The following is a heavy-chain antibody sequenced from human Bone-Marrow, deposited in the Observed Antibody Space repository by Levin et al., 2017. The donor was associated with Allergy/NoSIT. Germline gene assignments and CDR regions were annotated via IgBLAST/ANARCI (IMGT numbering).Heavy chain of an antibody. CDR1: GGSISSYY. J-gene: IGHJ4*02. V-gene: IGHV4-59*01. Sequence: SETLSLTCTVSGGSISSYYWSWIRQPPGKGLEWIGYIYYSGSTNYNPSLKSRVTISVDTSKNQFSLKLSSVTAADTAVYYCARGTTVIVGGVGSVDYWGQGTLVTVSS. CDR3: ARGTTVIVGGVGSVDY. CDR2: IYYSGST. D-gene: IGHD4-17*01.